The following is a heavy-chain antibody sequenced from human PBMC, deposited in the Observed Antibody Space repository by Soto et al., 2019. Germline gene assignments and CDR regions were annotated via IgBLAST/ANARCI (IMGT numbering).Heavy chain of an antibody. J-gene: IGHJ4*02. CDR3: AKDERGDYDILTGYYDY. CDR2: IRGSGGST. V-gene: IGHV3-23*01. D-gene: IGHD3-9*01. CDR1: GFTFSSYA. Sequence: GGSLRLSCAASGFTFSSYAMSWVRQAPGKGLEWVSAIRGSGGSTYYADSVKGRFTISRDNSKNTLYLQMNSLRAEDTAVYYCAKDERGDYDILTGYYDYWGQGTLVTVSS.